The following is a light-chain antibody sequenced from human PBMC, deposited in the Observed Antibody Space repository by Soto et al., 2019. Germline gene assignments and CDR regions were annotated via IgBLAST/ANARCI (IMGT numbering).Light chain of an antibody. CDR3: QQYDNWPYT. Sequence: EFVLTQSPGTLSLSPGERATLSCRASQTVRNNYLAWYQQKPGQAPRLLIYDASSRATGIPDRFSGGGSGTDFTLTISSLQSEDFAVYYCQQYDNWPYTFGQGTKVDIK. CDR2: DAS. CDR1: QTVRNNY. V-gene: IGKV3-20*01. J-gene: IGKJ2*01.